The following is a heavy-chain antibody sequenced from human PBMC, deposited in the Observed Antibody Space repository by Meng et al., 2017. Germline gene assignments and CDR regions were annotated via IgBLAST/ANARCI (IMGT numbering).Heavy chain of an antibody. J-gene: IGHJ4*02. D-gene: IGHD7-27*01. Sequence: VQLVESGGGVVQPGRSLRLSCVAFGFTFSSYGIHWVRQAPGKGLEWVAVIWYDGSNKYYADSVKGRFTISRDNSKNTLYLQMNSLRAEDTAVYYCARVSQTGDLTRGLDYWGQGTLVTVSS. CDR2: IWYDGSNK. V-gene: IGHV3-33*01. CDR3: ARVSQTGDLTRGLDY. CDR1: GFTFSSYG.